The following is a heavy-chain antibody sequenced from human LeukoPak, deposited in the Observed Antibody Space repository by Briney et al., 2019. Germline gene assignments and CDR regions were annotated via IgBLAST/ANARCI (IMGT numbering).Heavy chain of an antibody. CDR3: AKGGYCSSTSCYGYFDS. V-gene: IGHV3-23*01. CDR2: ISSSSGTI. J-gene: IGHJ4*02. Sequence: PGGSLRLSCAASGFTFSSYAMNWVRQAPGKGLEWLSYISSSSGTIYYADSVKGRFTISRDNSENTVYLQMNSLRVEDTAVYYCAKGGYCSSTSCYGYFDSWGQGTLVTVSS. D-gene: IGHD2-2*01. CDR1: GFTFSSYA.